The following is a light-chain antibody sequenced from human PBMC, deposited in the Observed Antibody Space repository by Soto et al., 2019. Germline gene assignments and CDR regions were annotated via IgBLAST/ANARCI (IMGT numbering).Light chain of an antibody. CDR2: GAS. Sequence: ETVLTQSPGTLSLSPGERATLFCRASRSVSSSYLAWYQQKPGQAPRLLIYGASSRATGIPDRFSGSGSGTDFTLTLSRLEPEDFAVYYCQQYGISPPSWTFGQGTKVEIK. CDR3: QQYGISPPSWT. J-gene: IGKJ1*01. CDR1: RSVSSSY. V-gene: IGKV3-20*01.